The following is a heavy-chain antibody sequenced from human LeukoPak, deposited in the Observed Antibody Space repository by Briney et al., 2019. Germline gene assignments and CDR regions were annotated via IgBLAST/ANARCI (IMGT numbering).Heavy chain of an antibody. J-gene: IGHJ5*02. CDR3: ARKYPDHWFDP. V-gene: IGHV4-30-2*01. Sequence: SETLSLTCAVSGGSISSGGHSWSWIRQPPGKGLEWIGHIYHGGNTYYNPSFKSRVTILVDTSKNQFSLKLTSVTAADTAVYYCARKYPDHWFDPWGQGTLVTVSS. CDR1: GGSISSGGHS. CDR2: IYHGGNT. D-gene: IGHD6-6*01.